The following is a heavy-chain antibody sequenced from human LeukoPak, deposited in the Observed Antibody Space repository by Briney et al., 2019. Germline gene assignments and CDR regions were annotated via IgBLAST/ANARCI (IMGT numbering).Heavy chain of an antibody. Sequence: SETLSLTCAVYGGSFSGYYWSWIRQPPGKGLEWIGEINHSGSTNYNASLKSRVTISVDTSKNQFSLKLSSVTAADTAVYYCASSDIRFGEPYFDYWGQGTLVTVSS. J-gene: IGHJ4*02. CDR3: ASSDIRFGEPYFDY. V-gene: IGHV4-34*01. CDR1: GGSFSGYY. CDR2: INHSGST. D-gene: IGHD3-10*01.